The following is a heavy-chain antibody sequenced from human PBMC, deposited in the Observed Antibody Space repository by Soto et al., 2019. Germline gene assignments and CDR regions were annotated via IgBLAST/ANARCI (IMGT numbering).Heavy chain of an antibody. CDR3: KAAAGIGGSRYYYYYGMDV. CDR1: GYSFTSYW. D-gene: IGHD6-13*01. V-gene: IGHV5-10-1*01. J-gene: IGHJ6*02. Sequence: PGESLKISCKGSGYSFTSYWISWVRQMPGKGLEWMGRIDPSDSYTNYSPSFQGHVTISADKSISTAYLQWSSLKASDTAMYYCKAAAGIGGSRYYYYYGMDVWGQGTTVTVSS. CDR2: IDPSDSYT.